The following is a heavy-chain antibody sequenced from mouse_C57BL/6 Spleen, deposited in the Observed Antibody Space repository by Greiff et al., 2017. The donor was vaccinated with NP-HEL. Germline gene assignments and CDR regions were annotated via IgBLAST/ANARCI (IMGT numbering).Heavy chain of an antibody. D-gene: IGHD2-4*01. V-gene: IGHV1-76*01. J-gene: IGHJ3*01. CDR2: IYPGSGNT. CDR3: ARWGDYGAWLAY. Sequence: VQLQESGAELVRSGASVKLSCKASGYTFTDYYINRVKQRPGQGLEWTARIYPGSGNTYYNEKFKGKATLTAEKYSSTAYMQLSSLASVDSAVYCCARWGDYGAWLAYWGQGTLVTVSA. CDR1: GYTFTDYY.